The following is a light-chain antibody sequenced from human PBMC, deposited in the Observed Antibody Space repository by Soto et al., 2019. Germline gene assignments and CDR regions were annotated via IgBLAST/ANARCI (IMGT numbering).Light chain of an antibody. CDR1: QSFSSY. CDR2: VTS. J-gene: IGKJ5*01. V-gene: IGKV3-15*01. Sequence: ATLPCTASQSFSSYLGGYQQRPRQPPSLLTYVTSTRATGIPARSSGRGSGTKFNLTSSSIQSEDFAVYYCQQYNSWPPITFGQGTRLEIK. CDR3: QQYNSWPPIT.